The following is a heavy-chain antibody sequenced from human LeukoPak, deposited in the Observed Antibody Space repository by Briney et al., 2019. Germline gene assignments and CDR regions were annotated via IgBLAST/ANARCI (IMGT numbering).Heavy chain of an antibody. J-gene: IGHJ4*02. D-gene: IGHD4-17*01. V-gene: IGHV4-30-4*01. CDR1: GGSISSGDYY. CDR3: ASGKDYGDYPFDY. Sequence: SQTLSLACTVSGGSISSGDYYWNWIRQPPGKGLEWIGYIYYSGSIYYNPSLKSRVTISVDTSKNQFSLKLSSVTAADTAVFYCASGKDYGDYPFDYWGQGILVTVSS. CDR2: IYYSGSI.